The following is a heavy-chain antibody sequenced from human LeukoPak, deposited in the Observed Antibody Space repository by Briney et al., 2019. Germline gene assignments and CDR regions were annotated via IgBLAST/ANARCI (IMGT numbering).Heavy chain of an antibody. D-gene: IGHD7-27*01. Sequence: GGSLRLSCAAAGFTFSSYWMTWVRQAPGKGLEWVANIKQDGSERNYVDSVKGRFTISRDNAKNSLYLQMNSLRAEDTAVYYCARENWAPYYWGQGTLVTVSS. CDR3: ARENWAPYY. V-gene: IGHV3-7*01. J-gene: IGHJ4*02. CDR1: GFTFSSYW. CDR2: IKQDGSER.